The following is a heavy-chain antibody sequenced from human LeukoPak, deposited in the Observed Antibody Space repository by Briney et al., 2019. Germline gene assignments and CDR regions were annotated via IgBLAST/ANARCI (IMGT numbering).Heavy chain of an antibody. CDR1: GYTFTSYD. CDR2: MNPNSGNT. J-gene: IGHJ6*02. Sequence: ASVKVSCKASGYTFTSYDINWVRQATGQGLEWMGWMNPNSGNTGYAQKFQGRVTMTRNTSISTAYMELSSLRSEDTAVYYCTSMVATRHNYYYYGMDVWGQGTTVTVSS. CDR3: TSMVATRHNYYYYGMDV. D-gene: IGHD5-12*01. V-gene: IGHV1-8*01.